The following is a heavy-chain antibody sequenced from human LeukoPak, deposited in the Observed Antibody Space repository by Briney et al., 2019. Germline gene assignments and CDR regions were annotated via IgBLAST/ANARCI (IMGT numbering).Heavy chain of an antibody. CDR2: ISSSSSYI. CDR1: GFTFSSYS. D-gene: IGHD6-19*01. CDR3: ARDREAVAGTSDY. J-gene: IGHJ4*02. Sequence: GGSLRLSCAASGFTFSSYSMSWVRQAPGKGLEWVSSISSSSSYIYYADSVKGRFTISRDNAKNSLYPQMNSLRAEDTAVYYCARDREAVAGTSDYWGQGTLVTVSS. V-gene: IGHV3-21*01.